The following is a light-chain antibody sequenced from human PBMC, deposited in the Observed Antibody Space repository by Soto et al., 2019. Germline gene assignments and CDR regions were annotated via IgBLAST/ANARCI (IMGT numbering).Light chain of an antibody. CDR3: QQRDSLPLT. Sequence: EIVLTQSPASLSLSPGERATLSCRASQSVDSYLVWYQQKPGQAPRLLIFGASNRATGIPARFSGSGSGTDFTLTINSLEPDDFAVYYCQQRDSLPLTFGQGTRLEIK. J-gene: IGKJ5*01. CDR1: QSVDSY. CDR2: GAS. V-gene: IGKV3-11*01.